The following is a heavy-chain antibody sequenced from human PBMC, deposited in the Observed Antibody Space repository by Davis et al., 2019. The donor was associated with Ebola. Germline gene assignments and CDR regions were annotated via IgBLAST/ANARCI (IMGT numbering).Heavy chain of an antibody. D-gene: IGHD3-3*01. J-gene: IGHJ4*02. Sequence: GESLKISCAASGFTFSSYAMHWVRQAPGKGLEWVGRIKSKTDGGTTDYAAPVKGRFTISRDDSKNTLYLQMNSLKTEDTAVYYCTTNTIFGVVGYWGQGTLVTVSS. V-gene: IGHV3-15*01. CDR3: TTNTIFGVVGY. CDR2: IKSKTDGGTT. CDR1: GFTFSSYA.